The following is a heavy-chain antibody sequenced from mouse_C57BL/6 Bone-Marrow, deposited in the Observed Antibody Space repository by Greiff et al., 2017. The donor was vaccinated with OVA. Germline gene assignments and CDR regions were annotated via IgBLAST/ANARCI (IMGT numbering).Heavy chain of an antibody. Sequence: QVHVKQPGAELVKPGASVTLSCTASGYTFTSYWMYWVKQRPGQGLEWIGMIHPNSGSTNYNEKFKSKATLTVDKSSSTAYMQLSSLTSEDSAVSCCARSRSNYDYWGQGTTLTVSS. CDR1: GYTFTSYW. CDR2: IHPNSGST. V-gene: IGHV1-64*01. J-gene: IGHJ2*01. D-gene: IGHD2-5*01. CDR3: ARSRSNYDY.